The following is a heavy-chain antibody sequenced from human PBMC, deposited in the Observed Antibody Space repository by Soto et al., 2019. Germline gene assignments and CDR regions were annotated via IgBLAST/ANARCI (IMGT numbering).Heavy chain of an antibody. CDR2: INPNSGGT. CDR1: GYTFTGYY. CDR3: ERDLRDYGSGSYSTTLYYDYGMDV. J-gene: IGHJ6*02. V-gene: IGHV1-2*04. Sequence: QVRLVQSGAEVKKPGASVKVSCKASGYTFTGYYMHLVRQAPGQGLEWMGWINPNSGGTNYAQKFQGWAPRTRDTSRSTAYMEQSRQRSDDTALYYCERDLRDYGSGSYSTTLYYDYGMDVWGQGTTVTVSS. D-gene: IGHD3-10*01.